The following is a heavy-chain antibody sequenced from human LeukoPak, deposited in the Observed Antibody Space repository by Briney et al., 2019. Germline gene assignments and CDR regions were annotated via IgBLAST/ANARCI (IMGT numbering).Heavy chain of an antibody. CDR1: EFTFSNYD. CDR3: ARLSSGWYS. V-gene: IGHV3-33*03. CDR2: IWYDGSNK. J-gene: IGHJ5*02. Sequence: GRSLRLSCAASEFTFSNYDMHWVRQAPGKGLEWVAVIWYDGSNKYYADSVKGRFTISRDNAKNSLYLQMNSLRAEDTAVYYCARLSSGWYSWGQGTLVTVSS. D-gene: IGHD6-19*01.